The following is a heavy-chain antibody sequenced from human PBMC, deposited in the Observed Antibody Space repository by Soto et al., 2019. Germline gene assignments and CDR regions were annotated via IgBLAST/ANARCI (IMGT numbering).Heavy chain of an antibody. V-gene: IGHV3-48*01. Sequence: EVQLVESGGGMVQPGGSLRLSCAGSGFTFSDYAMTWVRQAPGKGLEWLSYIDFDSSPIRYADSVMGRFTVSRDNAKDSLYPQMNSLRPEDTAIYYCARGLGSSWFFLWGPGTLVTVSS. CDR2: IDFDSSPI. D-gene: IGHD6-13*01. CDR3: ARGLGSSWFFL. CDR1: GFTFSDYA. J-gene: IGHJ5*02.